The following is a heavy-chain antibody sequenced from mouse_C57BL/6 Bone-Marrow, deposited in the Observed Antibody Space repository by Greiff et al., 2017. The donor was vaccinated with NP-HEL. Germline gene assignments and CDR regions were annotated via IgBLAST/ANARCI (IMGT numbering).Heavy chain of an antibody. J-gene: IGHJ4*01. CDR3: ARAIYYYGSSLYYYAMDY. CDR1: GYTFTSYT. Sequence: VQLQQSGAELARPGASVKMSCKASGYTFTSYTMHWVKQRPGQGLEWIGYINPSSGYTKYNQKFKDKATLTADKSSSTAYMQLSNLTSEDSAVYYCARAIYYYGSSLYYYAMDYWGQGTSVTVSS. V-gene: IGHV1-4*01. D-gene: IGHD1-1*01. CDR2: INPSSGYT.